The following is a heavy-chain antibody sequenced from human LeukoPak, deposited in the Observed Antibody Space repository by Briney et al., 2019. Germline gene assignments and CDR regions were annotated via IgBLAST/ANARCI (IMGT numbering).Heavy chain of an antibody. J-gene: IGHJ4*02. CDR2: IYYSGST. CDR1: GGSISSSSYY. Sequence: SETLSLTCTVSGGSISSSSYYWGWIRQPPGKGLEWIGSIYYSGSTYYSPSLKSRVTISVDTSKNQFSLKLSSVTAAGTAVYYCARGEYYYDSSGPIDYWGQGTLVTVSS. V-gene: IGHV4-39*07. CDR3: ARGEYYYDSSGPIDY. D-gene: IGHD3-22*01.